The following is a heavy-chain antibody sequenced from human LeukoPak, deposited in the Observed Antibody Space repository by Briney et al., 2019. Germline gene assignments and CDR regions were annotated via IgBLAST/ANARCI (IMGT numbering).Heavy chain of an antibody. J-gene: IGHJ6*02. CDR3: AVRGVFSGYYSMDV. D-gene: IGHD3-10*01. CDR1: GGSISSSSYY. CDR2: IYYSGST. Sequence: SETLSLTCTVSGGSISSSSYYWGWIRQPPGKGLEWIGSIYYSGSTYYNPSLKSRVTISVDTSKNQFSLKLSSVTAADTAVYYCAVRGVFSGYYSMDVWGQGTTVTVSS. V-gene: IGHV4-39*01.